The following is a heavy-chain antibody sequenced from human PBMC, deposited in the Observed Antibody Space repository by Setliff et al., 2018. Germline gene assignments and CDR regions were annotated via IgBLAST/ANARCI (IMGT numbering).Heavy chain of an antibody. CDR1: GFTFSSYA. V-gene: IGHV3-23*01. CDR3: ARARQYNWNDVSFDY. J-gene: IGHJ4*02. D-gene: IGHD1-20*01. CDR2: ISGSAQTT. Sequence: GGSLRLSCAASGFTFSSYAITWVRQAPGKGLEWVSMISGSAQTTYYADSVKGRFTISRDNSKNTVYLEMNSLRAEDTAVYYCARARQYNWNDVSFDYWGQGTLVTVSS.